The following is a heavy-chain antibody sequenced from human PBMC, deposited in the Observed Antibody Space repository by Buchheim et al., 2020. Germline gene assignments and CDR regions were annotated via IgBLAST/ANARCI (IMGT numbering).Heavy chain of an antibody. CDR3: ASDHGAPDAVDY. J-gene: IGHJ4*02. CDR2: TSSDGNNE. D-gene: IGHD4-17*01. Sequence: QVQLVESGGGVVQPGRSLRLSCAASGLTFSDYAMHWVRQAPGKGLEWVAATSSDGNNEYYADSVKGQFTISRDTSKDTLYLQMNGLRTEDTAVYYCASDHGAPDAVDYWGQGIL. CDR1: GLTFSDYA. V-gene: IGHV3-30*04.